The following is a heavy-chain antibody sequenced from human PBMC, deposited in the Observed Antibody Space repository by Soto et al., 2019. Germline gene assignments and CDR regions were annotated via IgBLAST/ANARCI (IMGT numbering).Heavy chain of an antibody. Sequence: QVQLQESGPGLVKPSETLSLTCTVSGGSITGYYWSWIRQPAGKGLEWIGRLYTGGTTHYNPSLKSRVPMSVDPSKNQFSLKLSSVTAADTAVYYCATITYVGGTDYWGQGTLVTVSS. D-gene: IGHD3-10*02. CDR3: ATITYVGGTDY. V-gene: IGHV4-4*07. J-gene: IGHJ4*02. CDR2: LYTGGTT. CDR1: GGSITGYY.